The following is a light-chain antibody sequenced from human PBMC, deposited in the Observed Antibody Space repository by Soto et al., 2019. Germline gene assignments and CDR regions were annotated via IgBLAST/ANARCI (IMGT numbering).Light chain of an antibody. V-gene: IGKV1-39*01. CDR2: AAS. J-gene: IGKJ1*01. CDR3: LQDYTYPLT. CDR1: QSISSY. Sequence: DIQMTQSPSSLSASVGDRVAITCRASQSISSYLNWYQQKPGKAPKLLIYAASSLQSGVPSRFSGSGSGTEFTLTISSLQPDDFATYYCLQDYTYPLTFGQGTKVDIK.